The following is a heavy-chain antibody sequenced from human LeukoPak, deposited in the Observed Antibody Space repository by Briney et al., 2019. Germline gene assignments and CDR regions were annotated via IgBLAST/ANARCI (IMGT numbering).Heavy chain of an antibody. CDR1: GGSISSYY. V-gene: IGHV4-59*01. Sequence: SETLSLTCTVSGGSISSYYWSWIRQPPGKGLEWIGYIYYSGCTNYNPSLKSRVTISVDTSKNQFSLKLSSVTAADTAVYYCARVRGYSSGWYGYYFDYWGQGTLVTVSS. J-gene: IGHJ4*02. D-gene: IGHD6-19*01. CDR2: IYYSGCT. CDR3: ARVRGYSSGWYGYYFDY.